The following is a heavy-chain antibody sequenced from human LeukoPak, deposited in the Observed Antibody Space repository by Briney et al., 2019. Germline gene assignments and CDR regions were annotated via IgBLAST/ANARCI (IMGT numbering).Heavy chain of an antibody. CDR3: ARDRGTYDFWSGYHY. J-gene: IGHJ4*02. D-gene: IGHD3-3*01. V-gene: IGHV1-2*02. Sequence: ASVKVSCKASGYTFTGYYMHWVRQAPGQGLEWMGWINPNSGGTNYAQKFQGRVTMTRDTSISTAYMELSRLRSDDTAVYYCARDRGTYDFWSGYHYWGQGTLVTVSS. CDR2: INPNSGGT. CDR1: GYTFTGYY.